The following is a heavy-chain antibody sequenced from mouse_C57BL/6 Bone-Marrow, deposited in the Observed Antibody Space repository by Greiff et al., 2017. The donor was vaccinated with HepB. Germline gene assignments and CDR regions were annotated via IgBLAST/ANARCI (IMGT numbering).Heavy chain of an antibody. D-gene: IGHD1-1*01. CDR1: GYAFSSSW. J-gene: IGHJ1*03. V-gene: IGHV1-82*01. Sequence: VQLQQSGPELVKPGASVKISCKASGYAFSSSWMNWVKQRPGKGLEWIGRIYPGDGDTNYTGKFKGKATLTADKSSSTAYMQLSSLTSEDSAVYCGAAKGKFYDGRVCYWYCDVWGTGTTVTVAS. CDR2: IYPGDGDT. CDR3: AAKGKFYDGRVCYWYCDV.